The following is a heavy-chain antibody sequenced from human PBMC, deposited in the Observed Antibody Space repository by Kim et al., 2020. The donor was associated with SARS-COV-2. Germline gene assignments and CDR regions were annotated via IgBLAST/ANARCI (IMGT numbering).Heavy chain of an antibody. Sequence: GGSLRLSCAASGFTFTYYGMHWVRQAPGKGLEWVAVIWYDGNSKYYADSVKGRFTISRDNSKNTLYLQMNSLRAEDTAVYYCAKDGSPRGGNFIPSGYYYGMDVWGQGTTVTVSS. CDR1: GFTFTYYG. D-gene: IGHD2-21*01. CDR3: AKDGSPRGGNFIPSGYYYGMDV. V-gene: IGHV3-33*06. CDR2: IWYDGNSK. J-gene: IGHJ6*02.